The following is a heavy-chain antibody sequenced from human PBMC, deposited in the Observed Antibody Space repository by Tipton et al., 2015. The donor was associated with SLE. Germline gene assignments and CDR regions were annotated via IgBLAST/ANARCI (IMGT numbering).Heavy chain of an antibody. J-gene: IGHJ6*02. Sequence: SLRLSCAASGFTFSSYAMHWVRQAPGKGLEWVAVIWYDGSNKYYADSVKGRFTISRDNSKNTLYLQMNSLRAEDTAVYYCASLLWFRVYYYGMDVWGQGTTVTVSS. CDR3: ASLLWFRVYYYGMDV. CDR2: IWYDGSNK. CDR1: GFTFSSYA. V-gene: IGHV3-30*04. D-gene: IGHD3-10*01.